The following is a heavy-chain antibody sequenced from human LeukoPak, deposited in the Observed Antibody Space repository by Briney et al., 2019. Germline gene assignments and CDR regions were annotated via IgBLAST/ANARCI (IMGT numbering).Heavy chain of an antibody. CDR3: AKDAGFSGYEKGDY. Sequence: GGSLRLSCAASGFTFSSYGMHWVRQAPGKGLEWVAVISYDGSNKYYADSVKGRFTISRDNSKNTLYLQMNSLRAEDTAAYYCAKDAGFSGYEKGDYWGQGTLVTVSS. CDR2: ISYDGSNK. D-gene: IGHD5-12*01. CDR1: GFTFSSYG. V-gene: IGHV3-30*18. J-gene: IGHJ4*02.